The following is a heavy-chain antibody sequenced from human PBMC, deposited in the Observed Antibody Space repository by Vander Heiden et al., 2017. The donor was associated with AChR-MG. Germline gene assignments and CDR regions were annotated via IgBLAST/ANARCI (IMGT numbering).Heavy chain of an antibody. CDR3: ARQSGGTVTLAY. CDR1: GYSFTGYW. V-gene: IGHV5-51*01. D-gene: IGHD4-17*01. Sequence: EVQLVQPGAEVKKPGEARKIYGEGSGYSFTGYWIGWVRKMSGKGVHWSAIINPGASSTRSSPSFRARVTISADKSITTAYMQWTTLKASVTAIYFCARQSGGTVTLAYWGQGTLVTVSS. J-gene: IGHJ4*02. CDR2: INPGASST.